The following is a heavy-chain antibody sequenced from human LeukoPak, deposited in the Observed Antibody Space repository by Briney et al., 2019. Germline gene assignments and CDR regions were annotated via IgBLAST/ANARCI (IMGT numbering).Heavy chain of an antibody. CDR2: ISSSGSYI. V-gene: IGHV3-11*04. Sequence: GGSLRLSCAASGFTFSDYFMTWIRQAPGKGLEWVSYISSSGSYIYYADSVKGRFTISRDNAKNTLYLQMNSLRAEDTAVYYCARDSDYFDYWGQGTLVTVSS. J-gene: IGHJ4*02. CDR3: ARDSDYFDY. CDR1: GFTFSDYF.